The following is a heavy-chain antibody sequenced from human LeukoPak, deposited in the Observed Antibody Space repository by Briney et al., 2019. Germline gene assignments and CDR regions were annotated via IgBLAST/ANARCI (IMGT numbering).Heavy chain of an antibody. CDR3: AKDDSGSYLLVTGALDY. J-gene: IGHJ4*02. D-gene: IGHD1-26*01. CDR1: GFTFSSYG. CDR2: ISYDGSNK. Sequence: PGGSLRLSCAASGFTFSSYGMHWVRQAPGKGLEWVAVISYDGSNKYYADSVKGRFTISRDNSKNTLYLQMNSLRAEDTAVYYCAKDDSGSYLLVTGALDYWGQGTLATVSS. V-gene: IGHV3-30*18.